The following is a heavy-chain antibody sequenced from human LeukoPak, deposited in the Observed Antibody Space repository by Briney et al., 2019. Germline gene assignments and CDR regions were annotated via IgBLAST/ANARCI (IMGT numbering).Heavy chain of an antibody. V-gene: IGHV3-23*01. CDR2: ISRTGGDT. CDR1: GFTFSSSA. CDR3: AKEVRPSDY. Sequence: GGSLRLSCGASGFTFSSSAMCWVRQAPGKGLEWVSGISRTGGDTYYADSVKGRFTISRDTSKNTLFLQMNSLGAEDTAVYYCAKEVRPSDYWGQGTLVTVSS. D-gene: IGHD6-6*01. J-gene: IGHJ4*02.